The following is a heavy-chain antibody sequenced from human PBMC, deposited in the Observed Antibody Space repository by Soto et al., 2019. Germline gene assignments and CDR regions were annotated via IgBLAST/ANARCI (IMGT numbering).Heavy chain of an antibody. Sequence: ASETLSLTCTVSGASITTFYWSWIRQPPGRGLEWIGYISDSGRTDYIPSLKSRVTISVDTSKNQFSLKVSSVTAADTSVYYCARLLRGWDHRMAYFDYWGQGTLVTVPQ. CDR3: ARLLRGWDHRMAYFDY. J-gene: IGHJ4*02. V-gene: IGHV4-59*01. CDR2: ISDSGRT. D-gene: IGHD1-26*01. CDR1: GASITTFY.